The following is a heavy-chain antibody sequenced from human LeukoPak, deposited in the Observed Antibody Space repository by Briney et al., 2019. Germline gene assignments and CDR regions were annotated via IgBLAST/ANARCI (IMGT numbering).Heavy chain of an antibody. D-gene: IGHD6-13*01. Sequence: SETLSLTCAVYGGSFSGYYWSWIRQPPGKGLEWIGEINHSGSTNYNPSLKSRVTISVGTSKNQFSLKLSSVTAADTAVYYCAREFLNSVSAAAGTLLGNNWFDPWGQGTLVTVSS. CDR2: INHSGST. CDR3: AREFLNSVSAAAGTLLGNNWFDP. CDR1: GGSFSGYY. V-gene: IGHV4-34*01. J-gene: IGHJ5*02.